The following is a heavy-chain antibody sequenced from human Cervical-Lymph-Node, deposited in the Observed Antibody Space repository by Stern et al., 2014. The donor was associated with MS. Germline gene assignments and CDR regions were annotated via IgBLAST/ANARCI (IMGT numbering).Heavy chain of an antibody. J-gene: IGHJ5*02. CDR3: ARGHSGFDP. CDR1: GYTFTRYY. Sequence: QLVQSGAEVKEPGASVKVSCKASGYTFTRYYLHWVRQAPGQGLEWMGRIDPNSGRVNYAQAFQGRLTMTRDTSIGTVYMELSRLKSDDTAVYFCARGHSGFDPWGQGTLVTVTS. CDR2: IDPNSGRV. V-gene: IGHV1-2*06.